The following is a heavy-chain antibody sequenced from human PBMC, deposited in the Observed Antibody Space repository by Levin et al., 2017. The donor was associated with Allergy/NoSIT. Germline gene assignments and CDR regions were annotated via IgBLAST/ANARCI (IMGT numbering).Heavy chain of an antibody. CDR3: AKVGATVAGIWPGFDY. D-gene: IGHD6-19*01. J-gene: IGHJ4*02. Sequence: PGGSLRLSCAASGFTFSSYAMSWVRQAPGKGLEWVSAISGSGGSTYYADSVKGRFTISRDNSKNTLYLQMNSLRAEDTAVYYCAKVGATVAGIWPGFDYWGQGTLVTVSS. CDR1: GFTFSSYA. CDR2: ISGSGGST. V-gene: IGHV3-23*01.